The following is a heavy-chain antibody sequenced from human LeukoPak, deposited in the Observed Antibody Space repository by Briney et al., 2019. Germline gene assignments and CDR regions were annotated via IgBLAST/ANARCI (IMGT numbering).Heavy chain of an antibody. D-gene: IGHD2-2*01. Sequence: GASVKVSCKASGYPFTGYYVHWVRQAPGQGLEWMGWINPNSGGTNYAQKFQGRVTMTRDTSISTAYMELSRLRSDDTAVYYCARTAGVVVVPAATNFPFDYWGQGTLVTVSS. V-gene: IGHV1-2*02. CDR2: INPNSGGT. CDR3: ARTAGVVVVPAATNFPFDY. J-gene: IGHJ4*02. CDR1: GYPFTGYY.